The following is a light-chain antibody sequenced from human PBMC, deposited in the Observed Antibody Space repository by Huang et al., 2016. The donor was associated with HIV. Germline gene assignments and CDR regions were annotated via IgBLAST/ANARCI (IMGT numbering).Light chain of an antibody. CDR2: KAS. Sequence: DIQMTQSPSTLSASVGDRVSITCRARQRISNWLAWYQQNPGKAPKLLIYKASSLDSGVPSRFSGSGSGTEFTLTISSLQPDDFATYYCQQYNSYSRTFGQGTKVEIK. V-gene: IGKV1-5*03. CDR3: QQYNSYSRT. CDR1: QRISNW. J-gene: IGKJ1*01.